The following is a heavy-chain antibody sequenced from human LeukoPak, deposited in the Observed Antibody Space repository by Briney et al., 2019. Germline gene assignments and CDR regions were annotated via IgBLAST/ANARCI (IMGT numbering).Heavy chain of an antibody. V-gene: IGHV4-38-2*01. CDR2: IYQSGNT. CDR1: GYSISSGYY. CDR3: ARHMYSASYYLYFYYYMDV. Sequence: SETLSLTCAVSGYSISSGYYWGWIRQPPGKGLEWIGSIYQSGNTYYNPSLKSRVTISVDTSKDQFSLKLSSVTAADTAMYYCARHMYSASYYLYFYYYMDVWGKGTTVTVSS. D-gene: IGHD1-26*01. J-gene: IGHJ6*03.